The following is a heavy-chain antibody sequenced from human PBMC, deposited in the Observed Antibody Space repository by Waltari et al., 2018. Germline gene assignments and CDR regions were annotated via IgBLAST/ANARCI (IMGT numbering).Heavy chain of an antibody. V-gene: IGHV1-69*01. CDR3: ARDMYSSGWYTGY. J-gene: IGHJ4*02. CDR2: IIPIFGTA. Sequence: QVQLVQSGAEVKKPGSSVKVSCKASGGTFNSYAISWLRQAPGQGLEWMGGIIPIFGTANYAQKFQGRVTITADESTSTAYMELSSLRSEDTAVYYCARDMYSSGWYTGYWGQGTLVTVSS. CDR1: GGTFNSYA. D-gene: IGHD6-19*01.